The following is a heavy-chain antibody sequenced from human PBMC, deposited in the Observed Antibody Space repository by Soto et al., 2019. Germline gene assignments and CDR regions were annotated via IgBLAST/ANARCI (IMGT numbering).Heavy chain of an antibody. V-gene: IGHV4-31*03. Sequence: QVQLQESGPGLVKPSQTLSLTCTVSGGSISSGGYYWSWIRQHPGKGLEWIGYIYYSGSTYYNPSLKSXVTIXVDTXXXXXXXXXXXXXXXXXXXXXXXXXVXPWGQGTLVTVSS. J-gene: IGHJ5*02. CDR2: IYYSGST. CDR3: XXXXVXP. CDR1: GGSISSGGYY.